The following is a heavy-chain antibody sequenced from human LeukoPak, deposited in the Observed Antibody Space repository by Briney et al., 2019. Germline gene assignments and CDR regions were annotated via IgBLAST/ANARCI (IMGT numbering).Heavy chain of an antibody. CDR2: IFYSGST. CDR3: ARLLPGVPTGYDRETKYYFDY. Sequence: SETLSLTCTVSGGSISTSSYYWGWVRQPPGKGLEWIGNIFYSGSTYYSPSLKSRVTISVDTSKNQFSLKLSSVTAADTAVYYCARLLPGVPTGYDRETKYYFDYWGQGTLVTVSS. J-gene: IGHJ4*02. D-gene: IGHD1-1*01. CDR1: GGSISTSSYY. V-gene: IGHV4-39*07.